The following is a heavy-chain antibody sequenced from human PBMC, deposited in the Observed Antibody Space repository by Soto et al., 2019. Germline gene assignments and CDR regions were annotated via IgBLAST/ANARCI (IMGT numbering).Heavy chain of an antibody. CDR3: AKDASGSYGMDV. V-gene: IGHV3-9*01. D-gene: IGHD3-3*01. CDR1: GFTFDDYA. CDR2: ISWNSGSI. J-gene: IGHJ6*02. Sequence: EVQLVESGGGLVQPGRSLRLSCAASGFTFDDYAMHWVRQAPGKGLEWVSGISWNSGSIGYVDSVKGRFTISRDNAKNSLYLQMNSLRAEDTALYYCAKDASGSYGMDVWGQGTTVTVSS.